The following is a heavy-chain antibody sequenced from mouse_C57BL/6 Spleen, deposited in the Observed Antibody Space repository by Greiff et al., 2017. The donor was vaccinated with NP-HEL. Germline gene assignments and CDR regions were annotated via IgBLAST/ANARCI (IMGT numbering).Heavy chain of an antibody. Sequence: QVQLQQPGAELVKPGASVKLSCKASGYTFTSYWMQWVKQRPGKGLEWIGEIDPSDSYTNYNQKFKGKATLTVDTSSSTAYMQLSSLTSEDSAVYYGARGDGSRYRRWYFDVWGTGTTVTVSS. J-gene: IGHJ1*03. CDR3: ARGDGSRYRRWYFDV. CDR2: IDPSDSYT. CDR1: GYTFTSYW. D-gene: IGHD1-1*01. V-gene: IGHV1-50*01.